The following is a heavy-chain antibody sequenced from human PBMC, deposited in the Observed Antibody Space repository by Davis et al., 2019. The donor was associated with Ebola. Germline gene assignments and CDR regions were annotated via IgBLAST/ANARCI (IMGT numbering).Heavy chain of an antibody. CDR3: ARDPDNWNWSGYGMDV. J-gene: IGHJ6*02. V-gene: IGHV1-2*04. Sequence: ASVKVSCKASGYTFTGYYMHWVRQAPGQGLEWMGWINPNSGGTNYAQKFQGWVTMTRDTSISTAYMELSRLRSEDTAVYYCARDPDNWNWSGYGMDVWGQGTTVTVSS. D-gene: IGHD1-7*01. CDR1: GYTFTGYY. CDR2: INPNSGGT.